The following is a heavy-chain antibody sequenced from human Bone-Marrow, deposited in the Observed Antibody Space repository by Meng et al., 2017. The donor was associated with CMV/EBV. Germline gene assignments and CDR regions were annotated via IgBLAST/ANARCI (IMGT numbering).Heavy chain of an antibody. CDR1: GGSIGSSRYY. CDR3: VRGRYCSSTSCYYYYYGMDV. CDR2: IYYTGSA. J-gene: IGHJ6*02. D-gene: IGHD2-2*01. V-gene: IGHV4-39*07. Sequence: SETLSLTCSVPGGSIGSSRYYWGWVRQPPGKGLEWIGSIYYTGSAYYNPSLNSRVTISLHTSKNQFSLKLSSVTAADTAVYYCVRGRYCSSTSCYYYYYGMDVWGQGTTVTVSS.